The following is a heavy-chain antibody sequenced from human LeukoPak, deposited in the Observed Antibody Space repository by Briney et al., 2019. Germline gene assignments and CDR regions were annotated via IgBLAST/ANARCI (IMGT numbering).Heavy chain of an antibody. Sequence: SETLSLTCAVYGGSFSGSYWSWIRQPPGKGLEWIGEIKYSGSTNYNPSLKSRVTISVDTSKNQFSLKLSSVTAADTAVYYCARMGRDYGDQVDYWGRGTLVTVSS. CDR2: IKYSGST. CDR1: GGSFSGSY. CDR3: ARMGRDYGDQVDY. J-gene: IGHJ4*02. D-gene: IGHD4-17*01. V-gene: IGHV4-34*01.